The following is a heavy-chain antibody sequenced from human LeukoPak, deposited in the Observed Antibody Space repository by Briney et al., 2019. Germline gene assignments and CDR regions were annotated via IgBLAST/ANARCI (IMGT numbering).Heavy chain of an antibody. V-gene: IGHV4-4*07. Sequence: LETLSLTCTVSGGSISSYYWSWIRQPAGKGLEWIGRIYTSGSTNYNPSLKSRVTMLVDTSKNQFSLKLSSVTAADTAVYYCARDYYDFWSGYSHVTFDIWGQGTMVTVSS. D-gene: IGHD3-3*01. CDR1: GGSISSYY. J-gene: IGHJ3*02. CDR3: ARDYYDFWSGYSHVTFDI. CDR2: IYTSGST.